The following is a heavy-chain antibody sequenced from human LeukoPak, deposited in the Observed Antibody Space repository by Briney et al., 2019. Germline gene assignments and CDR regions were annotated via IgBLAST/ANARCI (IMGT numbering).Heavy chain of an antibody. V-gene: IGHV3-21*01. Sequence: PGGSLRLSCAASGFTFSSYSMNWVRQAPGKGLEWVSSISSSSSYIYYADSVKGRFTISRDNAENSLYLQMNSLRAEDTAVYYCAKTRDGDAFDIWGQGTMVTVSS. CDR3: AKTRDGDAFDI. CDR1: GFTFSSYS. J-gene: IGHJ3*02. CDR2: ISSSSSYI. D-gene: IGHD5-24*01.